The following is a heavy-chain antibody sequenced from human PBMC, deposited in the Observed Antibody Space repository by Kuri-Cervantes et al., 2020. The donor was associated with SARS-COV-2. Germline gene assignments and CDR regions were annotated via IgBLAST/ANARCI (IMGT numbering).Heavy chain of an antibody. CDR3: AREIGSSTPYYYYGMDV. CDR1: GGSISSSSYY. J-gene: IGHJ6*02. CDR2: IYYSGST. D-gene: IGHD6-6*01. V-gene: IGHV4-39*02. Sequence: GSLRLSCTVSGGSISSSSYYWGWIRQPPGKGLEWIGSIYYSGSTYYNPSLKSRVTISVDTSKNQFSLKLSSVTAADTAVYYCAREIGSSTPYYYYGMDVWGQGTTVTVSS.